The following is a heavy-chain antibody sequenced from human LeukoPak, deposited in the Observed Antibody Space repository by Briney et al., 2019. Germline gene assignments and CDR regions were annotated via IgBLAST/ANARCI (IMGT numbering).Heavy chain of an antibody. CDR3: ARDQENGIAAAGKGY. J-gene: IGHJ4*02. CDR1: GYTFSGNH. Sequence: GASVKVSCKASGYTFSGNHIHWVRQAPGQGLEWMGWINPNSGGTNFAPKFHGRVSMTRDTSLSTAYMELSSLRSEDTAVYYCARDQENGIAAAGKGYWGQGTLVTVSS. D-gene: IGHD6-13*01. CDR2: INPNSGGT. V-gene: IGHV1-2*02.